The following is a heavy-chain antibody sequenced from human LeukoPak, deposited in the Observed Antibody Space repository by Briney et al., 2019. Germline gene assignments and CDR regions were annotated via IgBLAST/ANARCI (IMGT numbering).Heavy chain of an antibody. CDR1: GGSISSYY. Sequence: PSETLSLTCTVSGGSISSYYWSWIRQPPGKGLEWIGYIYYSGSTNYNPSLKSRVTISVDTSKNQFSLKLSSVTAADTAVYYCARVGRGSQIYYYYYMDVWGKGTTVTISS. CDR2: IYYSGST. CDR3: ARVGRGSQIYYYYYMDV. D-gene: IGHD2-15*01. J-gene: IGHJ6*03. V-gene: IGHV4-59*01.